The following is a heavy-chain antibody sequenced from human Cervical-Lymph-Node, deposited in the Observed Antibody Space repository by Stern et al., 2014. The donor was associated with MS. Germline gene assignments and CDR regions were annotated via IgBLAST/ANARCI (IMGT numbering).Heavy chain of an antibody. V-gene: IGHV3-33*01. CDR1: GLTFSTSV. D-gene: IGHD1-26*01. CDR2: VWNDGSKE. CDR3: ATTTASDAFDI. J-gene: IGHJ3*02. Sequence: VQLAQSGGGVVQPGRSLRLSCGASGLTFSTSVMHWVRQAPGKGLEWLAVVWNDGSKEHFTESVKGRFSTSRDTAKNTLYLQLNSLRAEDTAVYFCATTTASDAFDIWGQGTLVTVSS.